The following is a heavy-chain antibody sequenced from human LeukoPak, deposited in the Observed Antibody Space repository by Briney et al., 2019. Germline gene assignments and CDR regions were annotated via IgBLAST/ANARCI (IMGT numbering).Heavy chain of an antibody. V-gene: IGHV3-23*01. CDR2: ISGSARRT. Sequence: GGSLRLSCAGSGFTFSSFAMNWVRQAPGKGLEWVSAISGSARRTYYADSVKGRFTISRDNSKNTLYLQMNSLRADDTAIYYCAKTPYYDIATGYYSGIDSWGQGTLVTVSS. CDR3: AKTPYYDIATGYYSGIDS. J-gene: IGHJ4*02. CDR1: GFTFSSFA. D-gene: IGHD3-9*01.